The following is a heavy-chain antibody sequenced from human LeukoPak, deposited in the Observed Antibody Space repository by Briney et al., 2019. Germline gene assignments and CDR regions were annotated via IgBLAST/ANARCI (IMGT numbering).Heavy chain of an antibody. CDR1: AFTFSSYT. J-gene: IGHJ4*02. D-gene: IGHD6-13*01. V-gene: IGHV3-21*01. CDR2: ISGSSRHK. CDR3: ARTANFAAGYYIDY. Sequence: GGSPRLSCATSAFTFSSYTMNWVRQAPGDGLEGVSSISGSSRHKYYADSVKGRFTISRDHAKKSLYLQMNSLRAEDTAVYYCARTANFAAGYYIDYWGQGTLVTVSS.